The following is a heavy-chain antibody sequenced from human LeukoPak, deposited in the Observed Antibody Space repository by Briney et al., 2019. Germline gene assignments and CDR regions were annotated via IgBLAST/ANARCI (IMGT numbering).Heavy chain of an antibody. CDR2: INPNSGGT. CDR1: GYTFTGYY. CDR3: ARTDITMVRGEKPLFGY. V-gene: IGHV1-2*02. D-gene: IGHD3-10*01. Sequence: ASVKVSCKASGYTFTGYYMHWVRQAPGQGLEWMGWINPNSGGTNYARKFQGRVTMTRDTSISTAYMELSRLRSDDTAVYYCARTDITMVRGEKPLFGYWGQGTLVTVSS. J-gene: IGHJ4*02.